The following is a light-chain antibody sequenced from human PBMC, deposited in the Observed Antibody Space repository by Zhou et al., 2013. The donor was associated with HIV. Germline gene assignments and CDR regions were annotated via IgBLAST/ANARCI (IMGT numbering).Light chain of an antibody. CDR1: QDITNY. CDR3: QQYENLPYT. V-gene: IGKV1-33*01. Sequence: GDRVTITCQASQDITNYLNWYHQKPGKAPKLLIYDASNLETGVPSRFSGSGSGTDFTFTISSLQPEDIATYYCQQYENLPYTFGPGDRSWRIK. J-gene: IGKJ2*01. CDR2: DAS.